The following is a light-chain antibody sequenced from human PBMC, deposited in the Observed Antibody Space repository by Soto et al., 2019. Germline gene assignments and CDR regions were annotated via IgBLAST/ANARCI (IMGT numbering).Light chain of an antibody. V-gene: IGLV2-23*02. CDR2: GVT. CDR3: CTYARSSTSLYV. J-gene: IGLJ1*01. Sequence: QSALTQSASVSGSPGQSITISCTGTSSDDGSYNLVSWYQQHPGKAPKLSIYGVTERPSGISNRFSGSKSGNTASLTISGLQAEAEADYYCCTYARSSTSLYVIGTGTKLTVL. CDR1: SSDDGSYNL.